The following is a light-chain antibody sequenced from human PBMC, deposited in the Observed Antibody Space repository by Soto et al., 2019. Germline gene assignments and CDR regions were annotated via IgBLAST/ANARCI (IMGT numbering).Light chain of an antibody. CDR3: QQYGSTPPGS. Sequence: EIVLTQSPATLSLSPGESATLSCRASQSLASNYLAWYQQKPGQAPRLLIYGASNRATGIPDRFSGSGSGTEFTVTSSSVEPEDFAVYYCQQYGSTPPGSFGRGTKLEIK. CDR2: GAS. V-gene: IGKV3-20*01. CDR1: QSLASNY. J-gene: IGKJ2*03.